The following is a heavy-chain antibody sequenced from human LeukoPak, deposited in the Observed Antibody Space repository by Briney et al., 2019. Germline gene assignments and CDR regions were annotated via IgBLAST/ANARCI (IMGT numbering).Heavy chain of an antibody. CDR1: GGSISSSNW. Sequence: PSETLSLTCAVSGGSISSSNWWSWVRQPPGKGLEWIGEIYHSGSTNYNPSLKSRVTISVDTSKNQFSLKLSSVTAADTAVYYCARLEWFGELAFDPWGQGTLVTVSS. CDR3: ARLEWFGELAFDP. V-gene: IGHV4-4*02. CDR2: IYHSGST. D-gene: IGHD3-10*01. J-gene: IGHJ5*02.